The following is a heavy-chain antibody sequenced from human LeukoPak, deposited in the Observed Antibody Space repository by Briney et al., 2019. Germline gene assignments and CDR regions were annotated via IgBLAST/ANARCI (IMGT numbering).Heavy chain of an antibody. D-gene: IGHD6-13*01. V-gene: IGHV3-23*01. J-gene: IGHJ4*02. CDR2: ISSGGTT. CDR3: AREPTYTSSWYTTCDY. CDR1: EFTFSSYA. Sequence: PGGTLRLSCAASEFTFSSYAMNWVRQAPGKGLEWVSTISSGGTTYYADSVKGRFTISRDNAKNSLYLQMNSLRAEDTAVYYCAREPTYTSSWYTTCDYWGQGALVTVSS.